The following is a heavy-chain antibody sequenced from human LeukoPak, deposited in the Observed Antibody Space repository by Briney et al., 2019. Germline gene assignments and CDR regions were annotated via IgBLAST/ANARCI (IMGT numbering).Heavy chain of an antibody. V-gene: IGHV4-34*01. CDR2: INHSGST. CDR3: ARRGYSYLSDY. J-gene: IGHJ4*02. CDR1: GGSFSGYY. D-gene: IGHD5-18*01. Sequence: SETLSLACAVYGGSFSGYYWSWIRQPPGKGLEWIGEINHSGSTNYNPSLKSRVTISVDTSKNQFSLKLSSVTAADTAVYYCARRGYSYLSDYWGQGTLVTVSS.